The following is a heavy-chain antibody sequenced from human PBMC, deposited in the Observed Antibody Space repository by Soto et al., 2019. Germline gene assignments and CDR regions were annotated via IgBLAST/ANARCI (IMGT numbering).Heavy chain of an antibody. CDR1: GFSLSNARMG. CDR2: IFSNDEK. CDR3: ARTPPVGYSSGWQEKNFDY. Sequence: QVTLKESGPVLVKPTETLTLTCTVSGFSLSNARMGVSWIRQPPGKALEWLAHIFSNDEKSYSTSLKSRLTLSKDTSKSQVVLTMTNMEPGDTATYYCARTPPVGYSSGWQEKNFDYWGQGTLVTVSS. J-gene: IGHJ4*02. V-gene: IGHV2-26*01. D-gene: IGHD6-19*01.